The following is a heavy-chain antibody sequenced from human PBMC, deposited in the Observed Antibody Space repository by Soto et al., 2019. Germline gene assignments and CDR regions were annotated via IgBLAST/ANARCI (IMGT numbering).Heavy chain of an antibody. CDR3: ASVTMVRGVMWGSLDY. CDR2: ISYDGSNK. J-gene: IGHJ4*02. D-gene: IGHD3-10*01. CDR1: GFTFSSYA. Sequence: QVQLVESGGGVVQPGRSLRLSCAASGFTFSSYAMHWVRQAPGKGLEWVAVISYDGSNKYYADSVKGRFTISRDNSKNTLYLQMNSLRAEDTAVYYCASVTMVRGVMWGSLDYLGQGTLVTVSS. V-gene: IGHV3-30-3*01.